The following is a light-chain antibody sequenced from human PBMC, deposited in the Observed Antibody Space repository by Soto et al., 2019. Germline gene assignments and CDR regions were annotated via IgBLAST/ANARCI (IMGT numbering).Light chain of an antibody. CDR1: NIGGKN. Sequence: ELTQPLSVSVALGQTARITCGGNNIGGKNVHWYQLNPGQAPVLVIYRDFNRPSGIPERFSGSNSGNTATLAISGAQAEDDADYYCQVWDSSTVVFGGGTKLTVL. J-gene: IGLJ3*02. V-gene: IGLV3-9*01. CDR3: QVWDSSTVV. CDR2: RDF.